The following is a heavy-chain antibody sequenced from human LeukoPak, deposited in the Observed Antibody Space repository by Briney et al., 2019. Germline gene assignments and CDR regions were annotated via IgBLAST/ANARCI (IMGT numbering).Heavy chain of an antibody. CDR2: INHSGST. CDR1: GGSFSGYY. J-gene: IGHJ4*02. D-gene: IGHD5-24*01. Sequence: SETLSLTCAVYGGSFSGYYWSWIRQPPGKGLEWIGEINHSGSTNYNPSLKSRVTISVDTSKTQFSLKLSSVTAADTAVYYCARSRLHPIIFDYWGQGTLVTISS. CDR3: ARSRLHPIIFDY. V-gene: IGHV4-34*01.